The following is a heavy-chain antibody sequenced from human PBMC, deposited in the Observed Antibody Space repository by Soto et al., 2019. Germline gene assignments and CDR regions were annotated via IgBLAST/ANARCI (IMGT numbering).Heavy chain of an antibody. CDR3: VKDKLHSGSYEIRYFDL. CDR1: GFTFSSYG. V-gene: IGHV3-30*18. Sequence: QVQLVESGGGVVQPGRSLRLSCVGSGFTFSSYGMHWVRQAPGKGLEWLAVISFDGNYKYHADSVNGPFTISRDNSKNXXFLEMSSLRPEDTAVYYCVKDKLHSGSYEIRYFDLWGRGTLVTVSS. CDR2: ISFDGNYK. D-gene: IGHD1-26*01. J-gene: IGHJ2*01.